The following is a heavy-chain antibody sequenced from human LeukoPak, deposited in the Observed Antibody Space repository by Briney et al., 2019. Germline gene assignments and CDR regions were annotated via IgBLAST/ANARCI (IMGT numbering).Heavy chain of an antibody. CDR2: VGGSGSSI. D-gene: IGHD5-12*01. V-gene: IGHV3-48*04. CDR3: ARGTLLPVGFSGYEVPHFDY. Sequence: GGSLRLSCAASGFTFSSYSMNWVRQAPGKGLEWVSYVGGSGSSIFYADSVKGRFTISRDNAKNSLYLQMNSLRAEDTALYYCARGTLLPVGFSGYEVPHFDYWGQGTLVTVSS. J-gene: IGHJ4*02. CDR1: GFTFSSYS.